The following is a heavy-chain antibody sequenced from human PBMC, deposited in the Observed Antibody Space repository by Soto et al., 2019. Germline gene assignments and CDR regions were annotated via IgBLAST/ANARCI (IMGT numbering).Heavy chain of an antibody. V-gene: IGHV5-10-1*01. CDR1: GYSFTSYW. CDR2: IDPSDSYT. D-gene: IGHD3-22*01. CDR3: ARSGRYYDSSGYYGSEYFQH. Sequence: GESLKISCKGSGYSFTSYWISWVRQMPGKGLEWMGRIDPSDSYTNYSPSFQGHVTISADKSISTAYLQWSSLKASDTAMYYCARSGRYYDSSGYYGSEYFQHWGQGTLVTVSS. J-gene: IGHJ1*01.